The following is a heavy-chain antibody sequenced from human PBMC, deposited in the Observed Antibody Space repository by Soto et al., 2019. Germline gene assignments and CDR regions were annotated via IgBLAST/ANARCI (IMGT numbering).Heavy chain of an antibody. CDR2: IYHSGST. V-gene: IGHV4-4*02. CDR3: ARVVGGYYYGMDV. CDR1: GGSISSSNW. J-gene: IGHJ6*02. Sequence: LVKPSGTLSLTCAVSGGSISSSNWWSWVRQPPGKGLEWIGEIYHSGSTNYNPSLKSRVTISVDKSKNQFSLKLSSVTAADMAVYYCARVVGGYYYGMDVWGQGTTVTVSS. D-gene: IGHD2-2*01.